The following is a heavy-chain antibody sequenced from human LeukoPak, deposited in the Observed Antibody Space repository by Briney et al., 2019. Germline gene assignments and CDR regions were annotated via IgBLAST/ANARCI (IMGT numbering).Heavy chain of an antibody. CDR2: IYYIGST. J-gene: IGHJ4*02. CDR3: VIFPPVGAPY. V-gene: IGHV4-59*01. D-gene: IGHD3-10*01. Sequence: SETLSLTCTVSGGSLSSDYWSWIRQSPGKGLEWIGFIYYIGSTNYNPSLKSRVTISVDTSKNQFSLRPSSVTAADTAVYYCVIFPPVGAPYWGQGTLVTVSS. CDR1: GGSLSSDY.